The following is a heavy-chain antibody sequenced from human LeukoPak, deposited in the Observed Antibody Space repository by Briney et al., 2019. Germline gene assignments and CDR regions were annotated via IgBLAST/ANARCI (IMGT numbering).Heavy chain of an antibody. CDR3: ARDPPSLFGELSHFDY. V-gene: IGHV3-30-3*01. J-gene: IGHJ4*02. CDR2: ISYDGSNK. Sequence: GGSLRLSCAASGFTFSGYAMHWVRQAPGKGLEWVAVISYDGSNKYYADSVKGRFTISRDNSKNTLYLQMNSLRAEDTAVYYCARDPPSLFGELSHFDYWGQGTLVTVSS. D-gene: IGHD3-10*01. CDR1: GFTFSGYA.